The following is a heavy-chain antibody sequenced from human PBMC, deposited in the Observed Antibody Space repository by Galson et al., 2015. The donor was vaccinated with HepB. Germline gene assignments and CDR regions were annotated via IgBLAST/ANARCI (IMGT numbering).Heavy chain of an antibody. D-gene: IGHD3-3*01. Sequence: SLRLSCAASGFTFSGSAMHWVRQASGKGLEWVGRIRSKANSYATAYAASVKGRFTISRDDSKNTAYLQMNSLKTEDTAAYYCTRDYYDFWSGGHGDAFDIWGQGTMVTVSS. CDR3: TRDYYDFWSGGHGDAFDI. CDR1: GFTFSGSA. J-gene: IGHJ3*02. V-gene: IGHV3-73*01. CDR2: IRSKANSYAT.